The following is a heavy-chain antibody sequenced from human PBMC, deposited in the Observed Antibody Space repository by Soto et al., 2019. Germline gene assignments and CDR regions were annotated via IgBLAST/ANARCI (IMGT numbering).Heavy chain of an antibody. CDR2: ISGSVASA. CDR3: AKARGYSYGYPSDY. V-gene: IGHV3-23*01. J-gene: IGHJ4*02. CDR1: GFSVSSYA. Sequence: GGTLRLACAASGFSVSSYAMSWVRQPPGKGLEWVSIISGSVASAYYADSVKGRFTISRDNSRNTLFLQLNSLRAEDTAVYYCAKARGYSYGYPSDYWGQGTLVTVSS. D-gene: IGHD5-18*01.